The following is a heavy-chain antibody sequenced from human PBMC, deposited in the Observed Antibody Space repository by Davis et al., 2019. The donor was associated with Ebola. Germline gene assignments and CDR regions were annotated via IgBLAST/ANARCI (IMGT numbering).Heavy chain of an antibody. Sequence: SETLSLTCTVSGDSISTTYYWSWIRQPPGKGLEWIGYIHYSGSTSNNPSLKSRVTISVDTSKNQFALKLSSVTAADTAVYYCARAFGGYTYALDYWGQGTLVTVSS. CDR1: GDSISTTYY. CDR2: IHYSGST. CDR3: ARAFGGYTYALDY. D-gene: IGHD5-18*01. J-gene: IGHJ4*02. V-gene: IGHV4-59*01.